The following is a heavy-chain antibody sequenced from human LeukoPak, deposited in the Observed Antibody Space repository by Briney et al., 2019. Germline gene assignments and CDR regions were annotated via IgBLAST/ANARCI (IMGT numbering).Heavy chain of an antibody. D-gene: IGHD2-2*01. CDR3: ARYCDVTRCLPFDY. V-gene: IGHV1-2*02. CDR1: GYTFTDYY. J-gene: IGHJ4*02. Sequence: GASVKVSCKASGYTFTDYYLHWVRQAPGQGLEWMGWINPKSGGTNYAQKFQVRVTMTRDTSISTAYMELSSLRSDDTAVYYCARYCDVTRCLPFDYWGQGSPVTVSP. CDR2: INPKSGGT.